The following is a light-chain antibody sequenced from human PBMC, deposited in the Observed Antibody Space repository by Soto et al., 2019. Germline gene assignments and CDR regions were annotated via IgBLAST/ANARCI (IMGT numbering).Light chain of an antibody. CDR2: GAS. V-gene: IGKV3-20*01. CDR3: QQYAGSPPWT. CDR1: QTVSHY. Sequence: ETVLTQSPGSLSLSLGDRATLSCRASQTVSHYLAWYQHKPGQSPRLLIYGASSRATGIPDRFSGSGSGTDFSLTISGLEPEDFAVYYCQQYAGSPPWTFGQGTKVDIK. J-gene: IGKJ1*01.